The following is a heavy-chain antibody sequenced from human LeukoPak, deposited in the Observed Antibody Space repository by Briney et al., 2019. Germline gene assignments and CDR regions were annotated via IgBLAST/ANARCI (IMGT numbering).Heavy chain of an antibody. CDR3: AKGRSDFDY. CDR2: IGSDGSGK. CDR1: GFTFSTYG. J-gene: IGHJ4*02. V-gene: IGHV3-30*02. Sequence: GGSLRLSCAASGFTFSTYGMYWVRQAPGKGLEWVAFIGSDGSGKYHADSVKGRFTISRDNSKNTLSLQMSSLRAEDTAVYYCAKGRSDFDYWGQGTLSPSPQ.